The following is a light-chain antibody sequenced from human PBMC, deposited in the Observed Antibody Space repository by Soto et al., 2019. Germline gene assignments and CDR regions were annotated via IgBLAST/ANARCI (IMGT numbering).Light chain of an antibody. J-gene: IGLJ1*01. CDR3: CSFADSTYV. CDR1: SSDIGSYDL. V-gene: IGLV2-23*02. CDR2: EVT. Sequence: QSLLTHPASVSGSPGHSITISCTGTSSDIGSYDLVSWYQQHPGTAPKLIIYEVTKRPSGVSTRFSGSKSGNTASLTISGLQAVDEAHYYCCSFADSTYVFGTGTKVTVL.